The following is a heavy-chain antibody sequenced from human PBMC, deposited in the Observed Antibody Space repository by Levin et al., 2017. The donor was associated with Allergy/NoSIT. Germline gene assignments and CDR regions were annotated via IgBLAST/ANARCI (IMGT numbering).Heavy chain of an antibody. Sequence: SETLSHTCSVSGYAISSGYYWGWFRQPPGKGLEWVGSMYQTGTTYYNPSLKSRVTISPDTSNNQFSLRLRSVTAADTAVYYCARGKTDRNWYDPWAQGILVTVSS. D-gene: IGHD2/OR15-2a*01. J-gene: IGHJ5*02. V-gene: IGHV4-38-2*02. CDR3: ARGKTDRNWYDP. CDR2: MYQTGTT. CDR1: GYAISSGYY.